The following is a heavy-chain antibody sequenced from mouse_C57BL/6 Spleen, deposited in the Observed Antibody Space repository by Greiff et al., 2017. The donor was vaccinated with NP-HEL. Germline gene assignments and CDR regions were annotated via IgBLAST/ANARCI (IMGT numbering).Heavy chain of an antibody. Sequence: QVQLKESGAELVRPGASVKLSCKASGYTFTDYYINWVKQRPGQGLEWIAWIYPGSGNTYYNEKFKGKATLTAEKSSSTAYMQLSSLTSEDSAVYFCAKGGEAMDYWGQGTSVTVSS. V-gene: IGHV1-76*01. J-gene: IGHJ4*01. CDR1: GYTFTDYY. CDR3: AKGGEAMDY. CDR2: IYPGSGNT.